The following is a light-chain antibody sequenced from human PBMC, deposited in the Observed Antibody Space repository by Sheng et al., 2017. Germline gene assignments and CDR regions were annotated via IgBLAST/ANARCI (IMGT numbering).Light chain of an antibody. J-gene: IGKJ2*03. V-gene: IGKV1-5*03. Sequence: DIQMTQSPSTLSASVGDRVTITCRASQSISTWLAWYQQKPGKAPKLLIYKASSLESGVPSRFSGSVSETEFTLTISSLQPDDFATYYCQQYNTYSLYSFGQGTELEIK. CDR3: QQYNTYSLYS. CDR2: KAS. CDR1: QSISTW.